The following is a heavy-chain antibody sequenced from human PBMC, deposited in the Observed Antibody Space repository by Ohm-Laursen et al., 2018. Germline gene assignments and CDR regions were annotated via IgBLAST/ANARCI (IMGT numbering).Heavy chain of an antibody. D-gene: IGHD2/OR15-2a*01. CDR3: STDHFS. J-gene: IGHJ5*02. V-gene: IGHV3-15*01. CDR2: IKSKVNGGTT. CDR1: GFAFSNAW. Sequence: SLRLSCTASGFAFSNAWMSWVRQAPGKGLEWVGRIKSKVNGGTTDYAAPVKGRFTISRDDSKNTVYLEMNSLKTEDTGVYYCSTDHFSWGQGTLVTVSS.